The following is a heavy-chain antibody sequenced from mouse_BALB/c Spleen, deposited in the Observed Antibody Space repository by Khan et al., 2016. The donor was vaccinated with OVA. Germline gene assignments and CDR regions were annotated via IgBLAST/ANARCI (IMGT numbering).Heavy chain of an antibody. D-gene: IGHD2-14*01. CDR1: GYTFTTYW. CDR3: ASDRYDYFDY. CDR2: IYPGDGDT. V-gene: IGHV1-87*01. J-gene: IGHJ2*01. Sequence: QVQLKQSGAELARPGASVKLSCKASGYTFTTYWMQWVKQRPGQGLEWIGTIYPGDGDTRYTQNFKDKATLTADKSSSTAYMQLSSLASEDSAVYYCASDRYDYFDYWGQGTTLTVSS.